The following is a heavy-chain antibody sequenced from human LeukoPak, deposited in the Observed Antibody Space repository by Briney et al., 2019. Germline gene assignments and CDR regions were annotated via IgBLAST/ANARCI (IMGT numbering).Heavy chain of an antibody. CDR1: GFTFSTYA. J-gene: IGHJ4*02. Sequence: GGSLRLSCAASGFTFSTYAMTWVRQAPGKGLEWVSTIDGSGGSTYYADSVKGRFTISRDNSKNTLYLQMNSLRAEDTALYYCARGVNSGDSSQNFDYWGQGTLVTVSS. D-gene: IGHD3-22*01. V-gene: IGHV3-23*01. CDR3: ARGVNSGDSSQNFDY. CDR2: IDGSGGST.